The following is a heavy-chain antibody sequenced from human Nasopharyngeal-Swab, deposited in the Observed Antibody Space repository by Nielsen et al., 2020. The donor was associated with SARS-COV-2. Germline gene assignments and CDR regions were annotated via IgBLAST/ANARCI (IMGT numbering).Heavy chain of an antibody. J-gene: IGHJ4*02. CDR3: ARQHCSGANCYDY. Sequence: ASVKVSCKASGYTFTDYAMHWVRQDPGQSHEWMGWINAGNGNTKYSQKFQGRVTITRDTSASTAYMELSSLISEDTAVYFCARQHCSGANCYDYWGQGTLVTVSS. CDR2: INAGNGNT. V-gene: IGHV1-3*01. CDR1: GYTFTDYA. D-gene: IGHD2-15*01.